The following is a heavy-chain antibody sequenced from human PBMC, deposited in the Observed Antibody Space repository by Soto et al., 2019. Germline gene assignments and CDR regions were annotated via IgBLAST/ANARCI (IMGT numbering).Heavy chain of an antibody. CDR3: ARDNDRPQLGGNYYYILDV. V-gene: IGHV1-69*12. CDR2: IMPIFRTP. Sequence: QVQLEQSGAEVKKPGSSVKVSCKASGGTFRNSAFSWVRQAPGQGLEWMGGIMPIFRTPDYAQKFQGRVTITADESTSTTYMKLSGMRSDDTAVYYCARDNDRPQLGGNYYYILDVWGQGTAVTVSS. CDR1: GGTFRNSA. J-gene: IGHJ6*01. D-gene: IGHD1-1*01.